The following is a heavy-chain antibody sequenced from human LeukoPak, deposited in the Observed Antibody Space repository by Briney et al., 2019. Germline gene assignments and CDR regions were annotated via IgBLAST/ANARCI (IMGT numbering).Heavy chain of an antibody. D-gene: IGHD4/OR15-4a*01. CDR2: IKQDGSET. Sequence: GGSLRLSCVVSGLTFSDYWMSWVRQAPGKGLEWVGNIKQDGSETYYGDSVKGRFTISRDNAKKSLYLQMNNLRAEDTAVYCCARHLTFFDYWGQGALVSVSS. V-gene: IGHV3-7*01. J-gene: IGHJ4*02. CDR1: GLTFSDYW. CDR3: ARHLTFFDY.